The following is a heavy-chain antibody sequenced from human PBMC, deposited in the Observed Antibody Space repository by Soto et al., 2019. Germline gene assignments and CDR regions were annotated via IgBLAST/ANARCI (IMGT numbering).Heavy chain of an antibody. D-gene: IGHD4-17*01. J-gene: IGHJ6*02. CDR1: GGSFNSDA. CDR2: IIPISGTT. Sequence: QVQLVQSGAEVKKPGSSVKVSCKASGGSFNSDAINWVRQAPGQGLEWMGGIIPISGTTNYAQKFQGRVTITAYESTGTAYMDVSSLRSEDTAIYYCARGDYGDYHSYYYGMAVWGQGTTVTVSS. V-gene: IGHV1-69*01. CDR3: ARGDYGDYHSYYYGMAV.